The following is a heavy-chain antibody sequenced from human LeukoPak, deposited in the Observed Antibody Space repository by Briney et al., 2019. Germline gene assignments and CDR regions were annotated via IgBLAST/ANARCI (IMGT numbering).Heavy chain of an antibody. CDR1: GGSISSYY. D-gene: IGHD3-3*01. J-gene: IGHJ4*02. V-gene: IGHV4-59*04. Sequence: SETLSLTCTVSGGSISSYYWSWIRQPPGKGLEWIGNIYYRGSTYYNPSLKSRVTISVDTSKNQFSLRLSSVTAADTAIYYCARRPYDFFENYFDYWGQGTLVTVSS. CDR3: ARRPYDFFENYFDY. CDR2: IYYRGST.